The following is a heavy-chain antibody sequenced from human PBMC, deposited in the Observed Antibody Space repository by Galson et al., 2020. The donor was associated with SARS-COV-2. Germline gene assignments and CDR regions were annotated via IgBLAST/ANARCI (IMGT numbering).Heavy chain of an antibody. J-gene: IGHJ4*02. CDR2: IYYSGST. CDR1: GGSISSSSYY. Sequence: SETLSLTCTVSGGSISSSSYYWGWIRQPPGKGLEWIGSIYYSGSTYYNPSLKSRVTISVDTSKNQFSLKLSSVTAADTAVYYCARQGGQGYYYGSGSYYWGQGTLVTVSS. D-gene: IGHD3-10*01. V-gene: IGHV4-39*01. CDR3: ARQGGQGYYYGSGSYY.